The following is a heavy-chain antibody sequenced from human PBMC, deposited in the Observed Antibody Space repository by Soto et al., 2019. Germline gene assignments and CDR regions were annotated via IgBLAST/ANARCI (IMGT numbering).Heavy chain of an antibody. Sequence: SETLSLTCTVSGGSISSSSYYWGWIRQPPGKGLEWIGSIYYSGSTYYNPSLKSRVTISVDTSKNQFSLKLSSVAAADTAVYYCARSGRWLQLRPFDYWGQGTLVTVSS. V-gene: IGHV4-39*01. CDR2: IYYSGST. D-gene: IGHD5-12*01. CDR1: GGSISSSSYY. CDR3: ARSGRWLQLRPFDY. J-gene: IGHJ4*02.